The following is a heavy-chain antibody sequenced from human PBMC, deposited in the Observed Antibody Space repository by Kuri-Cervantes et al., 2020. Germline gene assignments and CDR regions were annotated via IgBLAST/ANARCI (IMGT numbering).Heavy chain of an antibody. CDR2: ISSSSSYI. D-gene: IGHD5-18*01. J-gene: IGHJ4*02. V-gene: IGHV3-21*03. Sequence: GESLKISCAASGFTFSSYSMNWVRQAPGKGLEWVSSISSSSSYIYYADSVKGRFTISRDNAKNSLYLQMNSLRAEDTAVYYCARGVDTAMEDWGQGTLVTVSS. CDR1: GFTFSSYS. CDR3: ARGVDTAMED.